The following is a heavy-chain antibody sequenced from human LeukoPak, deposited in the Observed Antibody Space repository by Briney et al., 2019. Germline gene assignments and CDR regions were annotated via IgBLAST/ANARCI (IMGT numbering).Heavy chain of an antibody. CDR3: ARDLLDY. V-gene: IGHV3-30*03. J-gene: IGHJ4*02. Sequence: YEDSVKGRFTISRDNSKNTLYLQMNSLRAEDTAVYYCARDLLDYWGQGTLVTVSS.